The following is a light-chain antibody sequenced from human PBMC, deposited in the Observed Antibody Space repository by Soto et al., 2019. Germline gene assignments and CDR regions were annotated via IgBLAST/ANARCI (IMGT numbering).Light chain of an antibody. CDR3: TSYAGSNTYV. CDR1: KNDIGLYDF. V-gene: IGLV2-8*01. Sequence: QSALTQPPPASGSPGQSVTISCTGTKNDIGLYDFVSWYQHHPGKAPRLIIYEVVQRPSGVPDRFSGSKSGNTASLTVSGLQAADEADYFCTSYAGSNTYVFGSGTKVTVL. CDR2: EVV. J-gene: IGLJ1*01.